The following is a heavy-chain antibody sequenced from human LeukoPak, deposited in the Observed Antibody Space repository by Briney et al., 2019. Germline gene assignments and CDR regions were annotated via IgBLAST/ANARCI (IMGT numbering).Heavy chain of an antibody. CDR3: GRQGTHDYGDYVDY. J-gene: IGHJ4*02. D-gene: IGHD4-17*01. CDR1: GGSFSGYY. CDR2: IYYTGPT. V-gene: IGHV4-59*08. Sequence: SETLSLTCAVYGGSFSGYYWSWIRQPPGKGLEWIGYIYYTGPTNYNPSLKNRVTISIDTSRNQFSLKLTSVTAADTAVYYCGRQGTHDYGDYVDYWGQGTLVTVSS.